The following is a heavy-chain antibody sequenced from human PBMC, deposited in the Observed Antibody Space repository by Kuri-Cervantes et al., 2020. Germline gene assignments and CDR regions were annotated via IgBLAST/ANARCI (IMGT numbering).Heavy chain of an antibody. CDR3: ARGRTQGSSWLPEDY. D-gene: IGHD6-13*01. Sequence: SETLSLTCAVNGGSFSGYSWTWIRQPPGKGLEWIGEINHRGSTNYNPSLKSRVTISVDTSKNQFSLKLSSVTAADTAVYYCARGRTQGSSWLPEDYWGQGTLVTVSS. CDR1: GGSFSGYS. J-gene: IGHJ4*02. V-gene: IGHV4-34*01. CDR2: INHRGST.